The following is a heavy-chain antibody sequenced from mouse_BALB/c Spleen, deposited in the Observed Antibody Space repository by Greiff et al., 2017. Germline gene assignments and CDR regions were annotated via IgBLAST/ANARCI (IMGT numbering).Heavy chain of an antibody. CDR3: ASRGLRGPYAMDY. CDR2: ILPGSGST. Sequence: QVQLKQSGAELMKPGASVKISCKATGYTFSSYWIEWVKQRPGHGLEWIGEILPGSGSTNYNEKFKGKATFTADTSSNTAYMQLSSLTSEDSAVYYCASRGLRGPYAMDYWGQGTSVTVSS. D-gene: IGHD2-4*01. V-gene: IGHV1-9*01. J-gene: IGHJ4*01. CDR1: GYTFSSYW.